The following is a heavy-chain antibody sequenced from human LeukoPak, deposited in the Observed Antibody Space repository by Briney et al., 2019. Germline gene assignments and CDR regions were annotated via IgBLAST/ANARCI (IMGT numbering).Heavy chain of an antibody. CDR2: IYYSGST. Sequence: KPSETLSLTCTVSGGFISSYYWSWIRQPPGKGLEWIGYIYYSGSTNYNPSLKSRVTISVDTSKNQFSLKLSSVTAADTAVYYCARFSSSWNFDYWGQGTLVTVSS. J-gene: IGHJ4*02. V-gene: IGHV4-59*08. CDR3: ARFSSSWNFDY. D-gene: IGHD6-13*01. CDR1: GGFISSYY.